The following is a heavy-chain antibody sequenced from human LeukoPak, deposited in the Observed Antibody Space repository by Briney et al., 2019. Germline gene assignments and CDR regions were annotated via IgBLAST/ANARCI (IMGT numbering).Heavy chain of an antibody. V-gene: IGHV1-46*01. CDR1: GYTFTSYY. Sequence: ASVKVSCKASGYTFTSYYMHWVRQAPGQGLEWMGIINPSGGSTSYAQKFQGRVTMTRDMSTSTVYMELSSLRSEDTAVYYCAREETQCSGGSCYSSVGGQYFQHWGQGTLVTVSS. J-gene: IGHJ1*01. D-gene: IGHD2-15*01. CDR3: AREETQCSGGSCYSSVGGQYFQH. CDR2: INPSGGST.